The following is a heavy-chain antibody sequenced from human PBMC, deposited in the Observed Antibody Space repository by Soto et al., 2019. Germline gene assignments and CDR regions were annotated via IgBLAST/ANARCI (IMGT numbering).Heavy chain of an antibody. CDR1: GFTFSSYS. D-gene: IGHD3-3*01. J-gene: IGHJ6*02. CDR2: ISSSSSYI. V-gene: IGHV3-21*01. Sequence: EVQLVESGGGLVRPGGSLRLSCAASGFTFSSYSMNWVREAPGKGLEWVASISSSSSYIYYADSVKGRFTISRDNAKNSLYLQMNSLRAEDTAVYYCARDQGLYYDFCSGYYYYYYYGMDVWGQGTTVTVSS. CDR3: ARDQGLYYDFCSGYYYYYYYGMDV.